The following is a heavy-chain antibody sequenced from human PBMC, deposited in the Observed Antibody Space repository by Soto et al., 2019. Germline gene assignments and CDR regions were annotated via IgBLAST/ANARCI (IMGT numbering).Heavy chain of an antibody. Sequence: QVQLVESGGGVVQPGRSLRLSCAASGFTFSSYAMHWVRQAPGKGLEWVAVISYDGSNKYYADSVKGRFTISRDNSKNTLYLQMNSLRAEDTAVYYCARDRLRYNWNDFPYYYYGMDGW. CDR1: GFTFSSYA. CDR2: ISYDGSNK. CDR3: ARDRLRYNWNDFPYYYYGMDG. J-gene: IGHJ6*01. V-gene: IGHV3-30-3*01. D-gene: IGHD1-1*01.